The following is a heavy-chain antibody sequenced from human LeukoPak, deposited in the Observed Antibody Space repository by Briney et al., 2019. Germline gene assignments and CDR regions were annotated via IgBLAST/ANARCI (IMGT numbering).Heavy chain of an antibody. V-gene: IGHV3-30*03. CDR1: GFTFRTYG. D-gene: IGHD4-17*01. CDR2: ISYDGSNK. CDR3: ATSVRWVTTVVDY. Sequence: GGSLRLSCAASGFTFRTYGMHWVRQAPGKGLEWVAVISYDGSNKYYADSVKGRFTISRDNSKNTLYLQMNSLRAEDTAVYYCATSVRWVTTVVDYWGQGTLVTVSS. J-gene: IGHJ4*02.